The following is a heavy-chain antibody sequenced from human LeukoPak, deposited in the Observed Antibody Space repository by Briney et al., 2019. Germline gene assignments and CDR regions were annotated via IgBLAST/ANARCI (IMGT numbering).Heavy chain of an antibody. D-gene: IGHD3-22*01. CDR2: ISGSGGST. CDR3: AKEYNNISGYWMGGWPFDY. Sequence: GGSLRLSCAASGFTFSSYAMSWVRQAPGKGLEWVSAISGSGGSTYYADSVKGRFTISRDNSKNTLYLQMNSLRAEDTAVYYWAKEYNNISGYWMGGWPFDYWGEGSLVTVSS. V-gene: IGHV3-23*01. CDR1: GFTFSSYA. J-gene: IGHJ4*02.